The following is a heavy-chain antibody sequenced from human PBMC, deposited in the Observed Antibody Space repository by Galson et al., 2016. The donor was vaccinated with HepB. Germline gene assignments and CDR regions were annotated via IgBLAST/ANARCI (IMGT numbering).Heavy chain of an antibody. D-gene: IGHD1-26*01. CDR3: ARAVVGALNWFDP. CDR1: GGSINNYY. Sequence: ETLSLTCSVSGGSINNYYWSWIRQPPGKGLEWIGYISYIGSTNSIPSLKGRVTISVDTSKNQFSLKLRSATAADTAVYYCARAVVGALNWFDPWGQGTLVTVSS. J-gene: IGHJ5*02. CDR2: ISYIGST. V-gene: IGHV4-59*01.